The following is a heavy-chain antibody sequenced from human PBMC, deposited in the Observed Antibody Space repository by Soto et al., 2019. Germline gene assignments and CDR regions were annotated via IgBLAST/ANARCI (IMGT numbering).Heavy chain of an antibody. Sequence: GESLKIPCAASGFTFSSYGMHWVRQAPGKGLEWVAVISYDGSNKYYADSVKGRFTISRDNSKNTLYLQMNSLRAEDTAVYYCAKTGGSSSDGAFDIWGQGTMVTVSS. J-gene: IGHJ3*02. CDR1: GFTFSSYG. V-gene: IGHV3-30*18. CDR3: AKTGGSSSDGAFDI. CDR2: ISYDGSNK. D-gene: IGHD6-6*01.